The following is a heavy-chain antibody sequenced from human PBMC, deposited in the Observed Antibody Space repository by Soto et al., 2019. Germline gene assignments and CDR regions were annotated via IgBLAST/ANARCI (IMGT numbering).Heavy chain of an antibody. CDR3: ARGELGDAFDI. V-gene: IGHV4-59*01. CDR2: IYYSGST. D-gene: IGHD7-27*01. CDR1: GGSISSYY. Sequence: SETLSLTCTVSGGSISSYYWSWIRQPPGKGLEWIGYIYYSGSTNYNPSLKSRVTTSVDTSKNQFSLKLSSVTAADTAVYYCARGELGDAFDIWGQGTMVTVSS. J-gene: IGHJ3*02.